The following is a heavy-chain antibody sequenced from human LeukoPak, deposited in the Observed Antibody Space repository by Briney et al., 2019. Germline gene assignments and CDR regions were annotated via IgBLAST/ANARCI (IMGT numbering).Heavy chain of an antibody. CDR2: IGPHSTFT. CDR3: VREGEGPLSKDFDY. J-gene: IGHJ4*02. D-gene: IGHD2/OR15-2a*01. Sequence: RASMKVSCKSSGFTFTDHYIHWVRQGPGQGLEWMGYIGPHSTFTSSPQEFQGRVTMTRDASMSTAYMELTRPTSDDTAVYYCVREGEGPLSKDFDYWGQGTLVTVSS. V-gene: IGHV1-2*02. CDR1: GFTFTDHY.